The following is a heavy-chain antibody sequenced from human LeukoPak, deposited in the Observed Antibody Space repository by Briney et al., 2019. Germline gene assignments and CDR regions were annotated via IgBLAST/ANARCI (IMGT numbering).Heavy chain of an antibody. V-gene: IGHV1-46*01. J-gene: IGHJ5*01. CDR2: INPDGGNT. D-gene: IGHD3-10*01. Sequence: ASVKVSCKASGYTFTTYGINWVRQAPGQGLEWVGQINPDGGNTRYAQRFHGRVILSTDMSTSTVYMEVSSLRSDDTAVYYCARALVNPTLDSWGQGTLVTVSS. CDR3: ARALVNPTLDS. CDR1: GYTFTTYG.